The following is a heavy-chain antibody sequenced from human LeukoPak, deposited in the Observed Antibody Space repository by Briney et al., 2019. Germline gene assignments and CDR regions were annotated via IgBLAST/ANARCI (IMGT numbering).Heavy chain of an antibody. CDR2: ISYDGSNK. V-gene: IGHV3-30*04. Sequence: GGSLRLSCAASGFTFSSYAMHWVRQAPGKGLEWVAVISYDGSNKYYADSVKGRFTISRDNSKNTLYLQMNSLRAEDTAVYYCARGDLSGYPYYYYYMDVWGKGTTVTVSS. CDR3: ARGDLSGYPYYYYYMDV. CDR1: GFTFSSYA. J-gene: IGHJ6*03. D-gene: IGHD5-12*01.